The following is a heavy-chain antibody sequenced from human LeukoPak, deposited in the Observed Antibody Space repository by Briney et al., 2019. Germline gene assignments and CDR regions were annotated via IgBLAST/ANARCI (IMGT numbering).Heavy chain of an antibody. CDR3: ATSNCTRTSCYRGLFDS. D-gene: IGHD2-2*02. V-gene: IGHV3-21*01. CDR2: ISDSSSYI. J-gene: IGHJ4*02. CDR1: GFTFSIYG. Sequence: PGGSLRLSCADCGFTFSIYGMNWVRQAPGKGLEWVSSISDSSSYIYYADSVKGRFTISRDNAKNSLYLQMNSLRAEDTAVYYCATSNCTRTSCYRGLFDSWGQGTLVTVS.